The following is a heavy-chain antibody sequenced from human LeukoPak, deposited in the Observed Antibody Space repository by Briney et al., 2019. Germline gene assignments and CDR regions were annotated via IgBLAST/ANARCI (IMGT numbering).Heavy chain of an antibody. CDR1: GFTFSSYG. CDR2: IWYDGSNK. CDR3: VREGRYCGGGSCF. D-gene: IGHD2-15*01. V-gene: IGHV3-33*01. J-gene: IGHJ4*02. Sequence: GGSLRLSCAASGFTFSSYGMHWVRQAPGKGLEWVAVIWYDGSNKYYADSVKGRFTISRDNSKNTLYLQMSSLRVEDTALYYCVREGRYCGGGSCFWGQGTLVTVSS.